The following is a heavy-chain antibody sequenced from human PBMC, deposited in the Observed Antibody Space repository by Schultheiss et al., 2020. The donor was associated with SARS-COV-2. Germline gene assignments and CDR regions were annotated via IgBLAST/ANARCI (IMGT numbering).Heavy chain of an antibody. J-gene: IGHJ5*02. D-gene: IGHD2-15*01. CDR3: VRDRSWWTPYNCFDL. CDR2: IRRSGRDI. V-gene: IGHV3-21*01. Sequence: GGSLRLSCAASGFTLGSYNMHWVRQAPGKGLEFVASIRRSGRDIYYADSMQGRFTASRDNANNSLYLQMDSLRAEDTAVYYCVRDRSWWTPYNCFDLWGRGTLVTVSS. CDR1: GFTLGSYN.